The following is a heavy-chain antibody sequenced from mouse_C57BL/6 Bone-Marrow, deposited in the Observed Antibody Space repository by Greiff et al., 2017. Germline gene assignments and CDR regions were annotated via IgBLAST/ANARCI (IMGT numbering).Heavy chain of an antibody. CDR2: IDPSDSYT. V-gene: IGHV1-69*01. CDR1: GYTFTSYW. Sequence: QVQLQQPGAELVMPGASVKLSCKASGYTFTSYWMHWVKQRPGQGLEWIGEIDPSDSYTNYNHKFKGKSTLTVDKSSSTAYMQLSSLTSEDSAVYYCARTPGLRLDYWGQGTTLTVSS. D-gene: IGHD2-4*01. J-gene: IGHJ2*01. CDR3: ARTPGLRLDY.